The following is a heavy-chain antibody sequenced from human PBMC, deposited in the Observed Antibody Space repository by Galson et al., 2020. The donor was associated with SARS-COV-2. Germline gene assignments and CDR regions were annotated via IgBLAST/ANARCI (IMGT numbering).Heavy chain of an antibody. Sequence: GESLKISCGASGFTFRSHWMHWVRQAPGKGLVWVARINGDGSDTNYADSVKGRFTIYRDNAKNTVYLEMNSLRADATAVYFCARGLVTGAFFEWYYWLDPWGQGTLVTVSS. CDR1: GFTFRSHW. CDR2: INGDGSDT. CDR3: ARGLVTGAFFEWYYWLDP. V-gene: IGHV3-74*01. J-gene: IGHJ5*02. D-gene: IGHD3-3*01.